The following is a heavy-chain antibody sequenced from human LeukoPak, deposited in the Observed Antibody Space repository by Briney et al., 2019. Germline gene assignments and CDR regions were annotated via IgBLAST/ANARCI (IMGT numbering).Heavy chain of an antibody. J-gene: IGHJ6*03. CDR2: VHYSGTT. D-gene: IGHD3-10*01. CDR3: ARAPYGSATNNYYMDV. Sequence: SETLSLTCTVSDGSITNYDWSWVRQPPGKGLEFIGHVHYSGTTNYNPSLKSRVTISIDTSKNQFSLKLSSVTAADTAVYYCARAPYGSATNNYYMDVWGKGTTVTVSS. V-gene: IGHV4-59*01. CDR1: DGSITNYD.